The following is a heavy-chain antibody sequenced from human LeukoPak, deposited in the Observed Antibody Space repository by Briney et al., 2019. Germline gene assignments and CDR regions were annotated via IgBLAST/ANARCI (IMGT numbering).Heavy chain of an antibody. CDR3: ARLYDYGDYVDY. J-gene: IGHJ4*02. D-gene: IGHD4-17*01. Sequence: SETLSLTCTVSGDSITRRSYYWGWLRQPPGKRLEWIGTIYYSGSTYYNPSLESRVTISVDTSKNQFSLRLNSVTAADTAIYYCARLYDYGDYVDYWGQGTLVTVSS. V-gene: IGHV4-39*07. CDR2: IYYSGST. CDR1: GDSITRRSYY.